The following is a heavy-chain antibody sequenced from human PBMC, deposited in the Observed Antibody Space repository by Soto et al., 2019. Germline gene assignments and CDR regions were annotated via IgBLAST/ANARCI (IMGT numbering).Heavy chain of an antibody. CDR2: VYFSGST. J-gene: IGHJ5*02. CDR3: ARVPVDTYMIYWSDP. CDR1: GDSINSGDYY. Sequence: ETLSLTCSVSGDSINSGDYYWTWMRQAPGKGLQWVGHVYFSGSTNYNPSLKSRVTISLDTSKNQFSLKLRSVAAGDTAVYYCARVPVDTYMIYWSDPWGQGTLVTVSS. V-gene: IGHV4-61*08. D-gene: IGHD5-18*01.